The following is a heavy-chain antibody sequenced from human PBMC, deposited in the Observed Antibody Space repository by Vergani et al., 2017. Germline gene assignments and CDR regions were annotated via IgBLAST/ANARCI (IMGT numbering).Heavy chain of an antibody. V-gene: IGHV3-30*02. CDR3: AKEGGGDCSGGTCYPEY. CDR1: GCTFNSYG. Sequence: QVQLVESGGGVVQPGGSLRLSCAASGCTFNSYGMHWVRQAPGKGLEWVASIRSDESRRYYGDSMEGPFTISRDNSKNTLYLQMKSLRPEDTAVYYCAKEGGGDCSGGTCYPEYWGQGTLVIVSS. J-gene: IGHJ4*02. D-gene: IGHD2-15*01. CDR2: IRSDESRR.